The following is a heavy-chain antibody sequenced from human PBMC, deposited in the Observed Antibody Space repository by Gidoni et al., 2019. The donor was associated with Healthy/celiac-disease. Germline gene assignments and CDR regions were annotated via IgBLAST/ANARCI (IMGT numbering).Heavy chain of an antibody. D-gene: IGHD6-13*01. CDR2: ISGSGGST. CDR1: GFTFSSYA. CDR3: AKDRAAAGRRKVSWYFDL. Sequence: EVQLLESGGGLVQPGGSLRLSCAASGFTFSSYAMSWVRQAPGKGLEWVSAISGSGGSTYYADSVKGRFTISRDNSKNTLYLQMNSLRAEDTAVYYCAKDRAAAGRRKVSWYFDLWGRGTLVTVSS. V-gene: IGHV3-23*01. J-gene: IGHJ2*01.